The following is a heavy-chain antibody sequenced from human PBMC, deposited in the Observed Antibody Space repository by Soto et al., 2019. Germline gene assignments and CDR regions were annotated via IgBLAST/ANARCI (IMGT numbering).Heavy chain of an antibody. J-gene: IGHJ3*01. CDR1: GFTFSRNA. Sequence: QVQLVESGGGVVQPGRSLRLSCAASGFTFSRNAMHWVRQAPGKGLEWVAVISYDGSNKYYADSVKGRFTISRDNSNNTLYLQMNSLRTEDTAVYYCARGSYNSEESLEVWGQGTMVTVSS. CDR3: ARGSYNSEESLEV. D-gene: IGHD3-10*01. V-gene: IGHV3-30-3*01. CDR2: ISYDGSNK.